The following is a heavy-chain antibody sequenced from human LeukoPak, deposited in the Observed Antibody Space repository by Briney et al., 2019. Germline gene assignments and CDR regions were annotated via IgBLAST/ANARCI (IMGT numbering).Heavy chain of an antibody. V-gene: IGHV1-8*01. D-gene: IGHD6-19*01. Sequence: ASVKVSCKASGYTFTSYDINWVRQATGQGLEWMGWMNPNNANTDYGQKFQGRVTLTRNTSIGTAYMELSSLRSEDTAVYYCTRGGPVAGTHKYFQHWGQGTLVTVSS. CDR3: TRGGPVAGTHKYFQH. CDR2: MNPNNANT. CDR1: GYTFTSYD. J-gene: IGHJ1*01.